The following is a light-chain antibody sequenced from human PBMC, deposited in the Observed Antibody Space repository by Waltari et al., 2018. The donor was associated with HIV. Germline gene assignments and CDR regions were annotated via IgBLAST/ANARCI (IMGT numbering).Light chain of an antibody. V-gene: IGKV3-20*01. Sequence: EIVLTQSPGTLSLSPGERATLSCRASQSVSSNYIAWYQQHPGQAPRLLIYGASSRTTGIPDRFSGSGSGTDFTLTISRLEPEDFAVYYCQQYGTSPFAYGPGTKVDIK. CDR2: GAS. CDR3: QQYGTSPFA. J-gene: IGKJ3*01. CDR1: QSVSSNY.